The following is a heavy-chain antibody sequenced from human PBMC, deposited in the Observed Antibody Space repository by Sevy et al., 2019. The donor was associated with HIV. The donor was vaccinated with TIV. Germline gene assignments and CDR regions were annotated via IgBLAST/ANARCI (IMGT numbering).Heavy chain of an antibody. CDR1: GFAFSTQW. J-gene: IGHJ4*02. Sequence: GGSLRLSCEASGFAFSTQWMSWVRQVPGKGLEWVANIKQDGSVKHYVDSVRGRLTISRDNAKNSLYLQINSLRADDTAVYDCARDQGWFDYWGQGTVVTVSS. CDR3: ARDQGWFDY. D-gene: IGHD2-15*01. CDR2: IKQDGSVK. V-gene: IGHV3-7*01.